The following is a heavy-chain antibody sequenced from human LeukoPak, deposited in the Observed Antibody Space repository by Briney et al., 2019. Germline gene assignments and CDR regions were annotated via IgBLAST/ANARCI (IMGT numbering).Heavy chain of an antibody. V-gene: IGHV3-23*01. J-gene: IGHJ4*02. CDR3: SKWGDYDVLTGYYDSDF. CDR2: IVGSGGST. D-gene: IGHD3-9*01. Sequence: GASLRLSCAASGFTFSNYAMSWVRQAPGKGLEWVSAIVGSGGSTYYADSVKGRFSISRDNSKSTLFLQMNSLRVEDTALYYCSKWGDYDVLTGYYDSDFWGQGTLVTVSS. CDR1: GFTFSNYA.